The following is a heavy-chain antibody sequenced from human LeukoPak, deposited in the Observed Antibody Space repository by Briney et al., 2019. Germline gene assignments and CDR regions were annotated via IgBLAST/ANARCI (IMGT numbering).Heavy chain of an antibody. D-gene: IGHD2-2*01. CDR1: GFTFSSYA. J-gene: IGHJ6*02. CDR3: ANMRTYYYYGMDV. CDR2: INNSGGST. Sequence: GGSLRLSCAASGFTFSSYAMSWVRQAPGKGLEWVSTINNSGGSTYYADSVKGRFTISRDNSKNTLYLQMNSLRAEDTAVYYCANMRTYYYYGMDVWGQGTTVTVSS. V-gene: IGHV3-23*01.